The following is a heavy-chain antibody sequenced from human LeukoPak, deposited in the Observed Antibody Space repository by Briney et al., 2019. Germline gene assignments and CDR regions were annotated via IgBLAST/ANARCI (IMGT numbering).Heavy chain of an antibody. CDR1: GFTFSSYW. Sequence: GGSLRLSCVASGFTFSSYWMSWVRQAPGKGLEWVANIKQDESEKYYVDSVKGRFTISRDNAKNSLYLQMNSLRAEDTAVYYCARGWSVAVAGTLFDYWGQGTLVTVSS. V-gene: IGHV3-7*01. D-gene: IGHD6-19*01. CDR3: ARGWSVAVAGTLFDY. J-gene: IGHJ4*02. CDR2: IKQDESEK.